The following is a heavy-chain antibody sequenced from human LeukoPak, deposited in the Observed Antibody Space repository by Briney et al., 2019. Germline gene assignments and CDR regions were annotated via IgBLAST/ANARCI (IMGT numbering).Heavy chain of an antibody. Sequence: GGSLRLPCAASGFTFSDYSMNWVRQAPGKGLEWISYIGISSGNTKYVDSVKGRFTISGDKAKNSLYLQMNSLRVEDTAVYYCARDYKYAFDNWGQGTLVTVSS. V-gene: IGHV3-48*01. CDR2: IGISSGNT. CDR3: ARDYKYAFDN. J-gene: IGHJ4*02. CDR1: GFTFSDYS. D-gene: IGHD5-24*01.